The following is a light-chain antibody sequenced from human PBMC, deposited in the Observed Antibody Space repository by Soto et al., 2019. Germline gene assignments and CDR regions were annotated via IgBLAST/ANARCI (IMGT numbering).Light chain of an antibody. J-gene: IGKJ5*01. CDR3: QQSYSNFPIT. Sequence: DIQVTQSPSSLSASVGDRVTITCRASQRISGYLNWYQQSPGKAPKLLIFDASSLQSGVPSRFSGLASGTDFTLTISSVHPEDFGTYFCQQSYSNFPITFGQGTRLEIK. CDR2: DAS. V-gene: IGKV1-39*01. CDR1: QRISGY.